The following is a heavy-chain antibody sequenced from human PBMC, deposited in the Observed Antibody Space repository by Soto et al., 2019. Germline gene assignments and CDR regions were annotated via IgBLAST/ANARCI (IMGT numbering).Heavy chain of an antibody. V-gene: IGHV3-33*01. D-gene: IGHD4-17*01. CDR3: AREVLRDLRDDAFDI. CDR1: GFTFSSYG. Sequence: LSLSCAASGFTFSSYGMHWVRQAPGKGLEWVAVIWYDGSNKYYADSVKGRFTISRDNSKNTLYLQMNSLRAEDTAVYYCAREVLRDLRDDAFDIWGQGTMVTVSS. J-gene: IGHJ3*02. CDR2: IWYDGSNK.